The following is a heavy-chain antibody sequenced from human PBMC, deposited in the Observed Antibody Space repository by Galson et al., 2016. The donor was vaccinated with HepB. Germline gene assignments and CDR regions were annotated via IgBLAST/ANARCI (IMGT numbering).Heavy chain of an antibody. CDR3: ARQLSLAADGPGFEY. CDR1: GSTFSNHW. V-gene: IGHV5-51*01. Sequence: QSGAEVKKPGESLKISCKGSGSTFSNHWIGWVRQMPGKGLEWMGIIYPGDSDTRISPSFQGQVTISVDKSISTAYLQWSSLKASDTAMYFCARQLSLAADGPGFEYWGQGTLVTVFS. CDR2: IYPGDSDT. J-gene: IGHJ4*02. D-gene: IGHD5-24*01.